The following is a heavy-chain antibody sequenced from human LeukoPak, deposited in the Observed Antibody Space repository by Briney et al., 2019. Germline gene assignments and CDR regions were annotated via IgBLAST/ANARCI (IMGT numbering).Heavy chain of an antibody. Sequence: PGGSLRLSCAVSGFTFNTYVMSWDRQAPGKGLEWVSAISGSGGGTYYVASVKGRFTISRDNSKNTLYLQMNSLRAEDTAVYYCATVYSSSPLRPMDVWGQGTTVTVSS. J-gene: IGHJ6*02. V-gene: IGHV3-23*01. CDR2: ISGSGGGT. CDR1: GFTFNTYV. CDR3: ATVYSSSPLRPMDV. D-gene: IGHD2-2*01.